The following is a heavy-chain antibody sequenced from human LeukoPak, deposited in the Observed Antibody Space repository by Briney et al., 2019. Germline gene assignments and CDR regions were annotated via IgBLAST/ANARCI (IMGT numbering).Heavy chain of an antibody. CDR1: GFTFSNYA. Sequence: GGSLRLSCEASGFTFSNYAMSWVRQAPGKGLEWVSAMSGSGGMTYSADSVKGRFTISRDDSKNTLDLQMNSLRADDTAVYYCAKVYDYVWGSSRAHFDYWGQGTLVTVSS. V-gene: IGHV3-23*01. CDR2: MSGSGGMT. J-gene: IGHJ4*02. CDR3: AKVYDYVWGSSRAHFDY. D-gene: IGHD3-16*01.